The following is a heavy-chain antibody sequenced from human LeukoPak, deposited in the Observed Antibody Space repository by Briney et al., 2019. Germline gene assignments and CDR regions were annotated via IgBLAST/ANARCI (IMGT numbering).Heavy chain of an antibody. CDR2: IRSSSET. V-gene: IGHV3-48*01. CDR3: ARDAGNSGYGCGL. Sequence: GGSLRLSCAASGFIFSQYSMNWVRQAPGKGLEWVSHIRSSSETFYADSVKGRFTISRDNARNSLYLQMNNLRGEDTAIYYCARDAGNSGYGCGLWGQGTLVTVSS. CDR1: GFIFSQYS. D-gene: IGHD5-12*01. J-gene: IGHJ4*02.